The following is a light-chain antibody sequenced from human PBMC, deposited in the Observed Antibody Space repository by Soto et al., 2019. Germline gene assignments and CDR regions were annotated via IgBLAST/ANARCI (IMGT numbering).Light chain of an antibody. CDR2: AAS. CDR3: QQSYSTPFT. Sequence: DIQMTQSPSSLSASVGDSVTITCQASQSISNYLNWYQQKPGKDPKLLGYAASSLQSGVPSRFSGSGSGTDFTLTISSLQPEDFATYYCQQSYSTPFTFGPGTKVDIK. J-gene: IGKJ3*01. CDR1: QSISNY. V-gene: IGKV1-39*01.